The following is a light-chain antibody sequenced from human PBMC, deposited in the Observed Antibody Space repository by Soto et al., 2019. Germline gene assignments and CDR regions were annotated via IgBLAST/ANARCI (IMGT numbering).Light chain of an antibody. V-gene: IGKV3-20*01. Sequence: EIVLTQSPGTLSLSPGERATLSCRASQNVGSRYLAWYQQKPGQAPRLLIYGTSNRATGIPGRFSGSGSGKGFSLTISSLEPGVLAGYYCQQYGSSPRTFGQGTNVEIK. J-gene: IGKJ1*01. CDR2: GTS. CDR3: QQYGSSPRT. CDR1: QNVGSRY.